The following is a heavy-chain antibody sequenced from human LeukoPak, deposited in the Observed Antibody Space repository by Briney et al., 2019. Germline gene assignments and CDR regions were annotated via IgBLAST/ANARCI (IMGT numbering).Heavy chain of an antibody. V-gene: IGHV3-11*06. CDR1: GFTFSDYY. D-gene: IGHD3-22*01. Sequence: GGSLRLPCAASGFTFSDYYMSWIRQAPGKGLEWVSYISSSSSYTNYADSVKGRFTISRDNAKNSLYLQMNSLRAEDTAVYYCARDFNDSSGLNLFDYWGQGTLVTVSS. J-gene: IGHJ4*02. CDR3: ARDFNDSSGLNLFDY. CDR2: ISSSSSYT.